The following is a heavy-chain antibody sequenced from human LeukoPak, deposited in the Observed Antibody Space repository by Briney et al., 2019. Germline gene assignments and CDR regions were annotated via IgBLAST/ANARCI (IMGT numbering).Heavy chain of an antibody. CDR1: GGTFSSYA. CDR2: IIPIFGTA. D-gene: IGHD3-22*01. Sequence: ASVTVSCKASGGTFSSYAISWVRQAPGQGLEWMGGIIPIFGTANYAQKFQGRVTITADESTSTAYMELSSLRSEDTAVYYCASGGGGYDSSGYFDYWGQGTLVTVSS. CDR3: ASGGGGYDSSGYFDY. J-gene: IGHJ4*02. V-gene: IGHV1-69*13.